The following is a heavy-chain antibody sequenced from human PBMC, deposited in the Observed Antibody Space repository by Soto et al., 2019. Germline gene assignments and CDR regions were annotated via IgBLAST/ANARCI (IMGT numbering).Heavy chain of an antibody. CDR1: GGSTSSNIYY. Sequence: PSETLSLTCSVSGGSTSSNIYYWGWIRQPPGKGLEWIATVHYSGSTYYTPSLKSQVTISADTSNNQFSLRLSSVTAADTAVYYCARQHDYDSSGYYTWNWGQGTLVTVSS. V-gene: IGHV4-39*01. CDR2: VHYSGST. D-gene: IGHD3-22*01. J-gene: IGHJ4*02. CDR3: ARQHDYDSSGYYTWN.